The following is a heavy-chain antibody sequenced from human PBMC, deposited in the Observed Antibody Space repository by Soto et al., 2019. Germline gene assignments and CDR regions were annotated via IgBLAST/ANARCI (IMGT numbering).Heavy chain of an antibody. V-gene: IGHV1-69*02. Sequence: QVQLVQSGAEVKKPGSSVKVSCKASGGTFSSYTISWVRQAPGQGLEWMGRIIPILGIANYAQKFQGRVTITADKSTSTAYMELSSLRSEDTAVYYCARSYSRGWYWFDPWGQGTLVTVSS. CDR3: ARSYSRGWYWFDP. CDR1: GGTFSSYT. J-gene: IGHJ5*02. CDR2: IIPILGIA. D-gene: IGHD6-19*01.